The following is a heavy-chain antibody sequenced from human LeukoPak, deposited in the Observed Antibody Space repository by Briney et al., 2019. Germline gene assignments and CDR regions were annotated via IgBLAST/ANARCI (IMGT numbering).Heavy chain of an antibody. CDR2: IIPIFGTA. CDR1: GGTFRRFA. CDR3: ARGQGNRLLWVGESLSNINPLDY. V-gene: IGHV1-69*05. Sequence: SVKVSCKASGGTFRRFAMSWVRQAPGQGLEWMGGIIPIFGTANYAQKFQGRVTMTTDTSTSTAYMELRSLRSDDTAVYYCARGQGNRLLWVGESLSNINPLDYWGQGTLVTVSS. J-gene: IGHJ4*02. D-gene: IGHD3-10*01.